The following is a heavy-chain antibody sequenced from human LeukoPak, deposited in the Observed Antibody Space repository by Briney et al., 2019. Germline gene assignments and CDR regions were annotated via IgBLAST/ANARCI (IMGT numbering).Heavy chain of an antibody. D-gene: IGHD6-19*01. Sequence: SETLSLTCTVSGVSITNVGNYWSWFRQPPGKGLEWIGYIFHSGSLSAYYNPSFKSRVTISVDRPKNRFSLNLSSVTAADTAVYYCARLLYSSGHTEVWGQGTLVTVSS. CDR1: GVSITNVGNY. J-gene: IGHJ4*02. CDR3: ARLLYSSGHTEV. CDR2: IFHSGSLSA. V-gene: IGHV4-30-2*01.